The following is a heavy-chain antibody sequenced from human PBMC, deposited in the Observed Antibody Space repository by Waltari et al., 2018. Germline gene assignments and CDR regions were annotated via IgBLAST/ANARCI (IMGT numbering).Heavy chain of an antibody. Sequence: QVQLVQSGAEVKKPGASVKVSCKSFGYPFTTTNAVHWVRKAPGQRPEWMGWINSGNGNTRLYQTFQGRINITRDTSATTVFMDLRDLQSDDTAIYYCVTGGRPLWRHWGQGSLVSVSS. J-gene: IGHJ4*02. CDR3: VTGGRPLWRH. CDR2: INSGNGNT. CDR1: GYPFTTTNA. D-gene: IGHD3-16*01. V-gene: IGHV1-3*04.